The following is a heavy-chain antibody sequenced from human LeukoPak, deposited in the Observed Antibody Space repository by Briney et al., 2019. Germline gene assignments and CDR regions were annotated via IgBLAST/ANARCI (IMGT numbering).Heavy chain of an antibody. CDR3: ARSFSFLEWFPSVDY. J-gene: IGHJ4*02. CDR2: ISAYNGNT. D-gene: IGHD3-3*02. V-gene: IGHV1-18*01. CDR1: GLTFTIHG. Sequence: ASGNFCCTASGLTFTIHGISWVRHAPGQGHEWMGWISAYNGNTNYAQKLQGRVTMTTDTSTSTAYMELRSLRSDDTAVYYCARSFSFLEWFPSVDYWGEGNLVTVSS.